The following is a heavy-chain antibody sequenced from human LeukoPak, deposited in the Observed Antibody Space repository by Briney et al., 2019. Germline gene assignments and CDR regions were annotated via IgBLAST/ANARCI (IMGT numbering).Heavy chain of an antibody. D-gene: IGHD4-11*01. CDR3: ARLGTATRGNDY. CDR1: GGSISSSTYY. Sequence: SETLSLTCTVSGGSISSSTYYLGWIRQPPGKGLEWIGSIYYSGSTYYNPSLKSRVTISVDTSKNQFSLKLSSVTAADTAVYYCARLGTATRGNDYWGQGTLVTVSS. CDR2: IYYSGST. V-gene: IGHV4-39*01. J-gene: IGHJ4*02.